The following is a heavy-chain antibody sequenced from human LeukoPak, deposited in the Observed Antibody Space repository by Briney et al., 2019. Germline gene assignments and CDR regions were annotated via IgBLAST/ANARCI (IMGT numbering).Heavy chain of an antibody. V-gene: IGHV1-2*06. Sequence: ASVRVSCKASGYTFTGYYMHWVRQAPGQGLEWMGRINPNSGGTNYAQKFQGRVTMTRDTSISTAYMELSRVRSDDTAVYYCARGEGGFRLRFLEWLLYDYWGQGTLVTVSS. D-gene: IGHD3-3*01. CDR3: ARGEGGFRLRFLEWLLYDY. CDR1: GYTFTGYY. CDR2: INPNSGGT. J-gene: IGHJ4*02.